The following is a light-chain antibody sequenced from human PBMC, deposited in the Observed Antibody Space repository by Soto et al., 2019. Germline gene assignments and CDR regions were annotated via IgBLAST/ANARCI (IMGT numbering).Light chain of an antibody. CDR1: QDVSTY. V-gene: IGKV3-11*01. J-gene: IGKJ2*01. CDR2: DVS. CDR3: QHRSNRPFMYT. Sequence: EVVLTQSPATLSLYPGEKATLSCRASQDVSTYLVWYQQKVGQAPRLLIYDVSTRATDIPARFSGSGSGTDFTLTISSLEPEDFAVYYCQHRSNRPFMYTLGQGTKLEIK.